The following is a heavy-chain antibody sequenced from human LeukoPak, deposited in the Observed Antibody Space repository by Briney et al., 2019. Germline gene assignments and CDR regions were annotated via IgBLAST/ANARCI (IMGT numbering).Heavy chain of an antibody. CDR3: ARDRASVYSSSSVDY. CDR1: GYTFTSYG. CDR2: ISAYNGNT. D-gene: IGHD6-6*01. Sequence: ASVKVSCKASGYTFTSYGISWVRQAPGQGLEWMGWISAYNGNTNYAQKPQGRVTMTTDTSTSTAYMELRSLRSDDTAVYYCARDRASVYSSSSVDYWGQGTLATVSS. J-gene: IGHJ4*02. V-gene: IGHV1-18*01.